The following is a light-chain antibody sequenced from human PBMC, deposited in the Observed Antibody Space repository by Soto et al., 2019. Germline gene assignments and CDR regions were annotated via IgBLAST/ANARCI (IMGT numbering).Light chain of an antibody. Sequence: QSVLTQPPSMSGVPGQRVAISCTGSSSNNGAGYGVHWYQQLPGTAPKLLIYDNNSRASGVPDRFSGSKSSTSASLAITGLQAEDEADYYCQSYDSSLSGSVFGGGTKLTVL. CDR3: QSYDSSLSGSV. CDR2: DNN. V-gene: IGLV1-40*01. J-gene: IGLJ3*02. CDR1: SSNNGAGYG.